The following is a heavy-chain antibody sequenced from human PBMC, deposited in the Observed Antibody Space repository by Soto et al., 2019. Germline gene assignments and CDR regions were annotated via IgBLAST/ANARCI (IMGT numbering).Heavy chain of an antibody. CDR3: VRVVAIPGYPDN. D-gene: IGHD5-12*01. V-gene: IGHV1-69*12. CDR2: IVPIVDTS. CDR1: GGTFSSYA. Sequence: HVQLVQSGAEVRQPASSVKVSFNTSGGTFSSYAISWVRQAPGQGLEWMGGIVPIVDTSTYAQKFQGRVTITADQSTSTVYMELSSLRSDDTAVYYCVRVVAIPGYPDNWGQGTLVTVSS. J-gene: IGHJ4*02.